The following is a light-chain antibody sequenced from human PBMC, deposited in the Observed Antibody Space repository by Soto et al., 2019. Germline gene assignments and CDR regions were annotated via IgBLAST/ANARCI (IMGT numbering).Light chain of an antibody. V-gene: IGKV3-11*01. CDR2: DAS. Sequence: EIVLTQSPATLSLSPGEKDTLSCRASQSVSSYLAWYQQKPGQAPRLLIYDASNRATGISARFSGSGSGTDFTLTISSLEPEDFAVYYCQQRSNWPITFGQGTRLEI. CDR1: QSVSSY. J-gene: IGKJ5*01. CDR3: QQRSNWPIT.